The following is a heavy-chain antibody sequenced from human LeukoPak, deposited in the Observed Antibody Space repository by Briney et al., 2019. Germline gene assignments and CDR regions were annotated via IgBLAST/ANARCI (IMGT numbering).Heavy chain of an antibody. CDR1: GGSFSGYY. CDR3: VRVQSGYPDY. CDR2: INHSGST. V-gene: IGHV4-34*01. Sequence: SETLSLTCAVYGGSFSGYYWSWIRQPPGKGLEWIGEINHSGSTNYNPSLKSRVTISVDTSKNQFSLKLSSVTAADTAVYYCVRVQSGYPDYWGQGTLVTVSS. D-gene: IGHD3-22*01. J-gene: IGHJ4*02.